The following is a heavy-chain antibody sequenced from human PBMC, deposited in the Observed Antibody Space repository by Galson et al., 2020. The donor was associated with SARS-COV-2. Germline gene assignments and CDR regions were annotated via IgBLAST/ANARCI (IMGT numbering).Heavy chain of an antibody. CDR2: INTYDRNT. D-gene: IGHD3-10*01. CDR3: ARVLRGGDAFDI. V-gene: IGHV1-18*04. CDR1: GYTFTRYF. J-gene: IGHJ3*02. Sequence: ASVKVSCKASGYTFTRYFITWVRQAPGQGLAWMGWINTYDRNTNYEQKFQGRVTMTTDTSTTTAYMELSSLRSDDTAVYYCARVLRGGDAFDIWGQGTMVNVSS.